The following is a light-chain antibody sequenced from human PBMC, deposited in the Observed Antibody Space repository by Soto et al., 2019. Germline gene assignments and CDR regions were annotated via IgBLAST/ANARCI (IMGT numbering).Light chain of an antibody. Sequence: DIQMTQSEVSLSASVGERVTIICRSSQSISSYLNWYQQKPGKAPKLLIYAASSLESGVSSRFSGSGSGTEFTLTISSLQPDDFATYYCQQYNSYSSFGGGTKVDIK. CDR3: QQYNSYSS. CDR1: QSISSY. V-gene: IGKV1-5*02. J-gene: IGKJ4*01. CDR2: AAS.